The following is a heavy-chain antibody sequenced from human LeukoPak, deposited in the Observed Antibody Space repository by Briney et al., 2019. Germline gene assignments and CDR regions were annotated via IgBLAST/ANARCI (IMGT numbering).Heavy chain of an antibody. D-gene: IGHD3-22*01. CDR2: INPNSGGT. CDR1: GYTFTGYY. V-gene: IGHV1-2*02. J-gene: IGHJ4*02. Sequence: ASVKVSCKASGYTFTGYYMHWVRQAHGQGLEWMGWINPNSGGTNYAQKFQGRVTMTRDTSISTAYMELSRLRSDDTAVYYCARVESYYDSSGSPFDYWGQGTLVTVSS. CDR3: ARVESYYDSSGSPFDY.